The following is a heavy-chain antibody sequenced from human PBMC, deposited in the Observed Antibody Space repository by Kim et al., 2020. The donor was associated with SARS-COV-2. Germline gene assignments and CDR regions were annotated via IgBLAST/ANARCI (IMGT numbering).Heavy chain of an antibody. CDR3: ARGFGLGASRYYYYGMDV. V-gene: IGHV4-34*01. Sequence: KSRVTISVDTSKNQFSLKLSSVTAADTAVYYCARGFGLGASRYYYYGMDVWGQGTTVTVSS. J-gene: IGHJ6*02. D-gene: IGHD1-26*01.